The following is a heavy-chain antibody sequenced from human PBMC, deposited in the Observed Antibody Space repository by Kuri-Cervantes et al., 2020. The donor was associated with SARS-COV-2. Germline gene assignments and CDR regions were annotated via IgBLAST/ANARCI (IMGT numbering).Heavy chain of an antibody. J-gene: IGHJ3*02. CDR3: ASLNARTSDAFDI. Sequence: ASVKVSCKASGGTFSSYAISWVRQAPGQGLEWMGWINPNSGGTNYAQKFQGRVTMTRDTSISTAYMELSRLRSDATAVYYCASLNARTSDAFDIWGQGTMVTVSS. CDR1: GGTFSSYA. CDR2: INPNSGGT. D-gene: IGHD1-1*01. V-gene: IGHV1-2*02.